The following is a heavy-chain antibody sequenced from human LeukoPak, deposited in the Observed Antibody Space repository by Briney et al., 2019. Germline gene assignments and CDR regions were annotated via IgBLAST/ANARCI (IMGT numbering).Heavy chain of an antibody. D-gene: IGHD3-10*01. CDR1: GFTFSSYG. CDR2: IRYDGSNK. Sequence: PGGSLRLSCAASGFTFSSYGMHWVRQAPGKGLKWVAFIRYDGSNKYYADSVKGRFTISRDNSKNTLYLQMSSLRAEDTAVYYCADWFREAFDFWGQGTMVTVSS. J-gene: IGHJ3*01. CDR3: ADWFREAFDF. V-gene: IGHV3-30*02.